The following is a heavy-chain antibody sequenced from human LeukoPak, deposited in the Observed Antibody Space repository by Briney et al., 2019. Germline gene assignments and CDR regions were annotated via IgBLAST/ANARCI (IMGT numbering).Heavy chain of an antibody. CDR3: ASLGVVPGAIPDAFDI. V-gene: IGHV4-38-2*01. CDR1: GYSISSGYY. J-gene: IGHJ3*02. D-gene: IGHD2-2*02. Sequence: SETLSLTCAVSGYSISSGYYWGWIRQPPGKGLEWIGSIYHGGSTFYNPSLKSRVTISADTSKNQFSLKLSSVTAAYTAVYYCASLGVVPGAIPDAFDIWGQGTMVIVSS. CDR2: IYHGGST.